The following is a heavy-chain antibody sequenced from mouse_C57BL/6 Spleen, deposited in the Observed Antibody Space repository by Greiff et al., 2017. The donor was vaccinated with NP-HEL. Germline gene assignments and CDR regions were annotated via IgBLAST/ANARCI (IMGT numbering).Heavy chain of an antibody. D-gene: IGHD1-1*01. J-gene: IGHJ4*01. V-gene: IGHV1-52*01. Sequence: QVQLKQPGAELVRPGSSVKLSCKASGYTFSSYWMHWVKQRPIQGLEWIGNIDPSDSETHYNQKFKDKATLTVDKSSSTAYMQLSSLTSEDSAVYYCAREGYYYALGYYAMDYWGQGTSVTVSS. CDR2: IDPSDSET. CDR3: AREGYYYALGYYAMDY. CDR1: GYTFSSYW.